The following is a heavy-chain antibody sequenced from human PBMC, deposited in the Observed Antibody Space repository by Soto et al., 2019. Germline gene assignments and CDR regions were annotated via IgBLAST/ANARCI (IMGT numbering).Heavy chain of an antibody. CDR3: ARPGASGWRGFDY. J-gene: IGHJ4*02. V-gene: IGHV1-3*01. CDR1: AYTFTSYA. Sequence: QVQLVQSGAEVKKPGASMKVSCKASAYTFTSYAIHWVRQAPGQRLEWMGWINSGNGNTKYSQKFQGRVTINRETSASTAYMELSSLRSEDTAVYYCARPGASGWRGFDYWGQGTLVTVSS. CDR2: INSGNGNT. D-gene: IGHD6-19*01.